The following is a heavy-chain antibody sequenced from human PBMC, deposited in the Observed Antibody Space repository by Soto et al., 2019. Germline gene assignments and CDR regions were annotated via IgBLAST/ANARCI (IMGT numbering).Heavy chain of an antibody. Sequence: ASVKVSCKASGYTFTVYYMHWVRQAPGQGLEWMGWINPNSGGTNYAQKFQGWVTMTRDTSISTAYMELSRLRSDDTAVYYCARAAAYSISMDYWGQGTLVTVSS. D-gene: IGHD6-25*01. CDR2: INPNSGGT. CDR3: ARAAAYSISMDY. J-gene: IGHJ4*02. V-gene: IGHV1-2*04. CDR1: GYTFTVYY.